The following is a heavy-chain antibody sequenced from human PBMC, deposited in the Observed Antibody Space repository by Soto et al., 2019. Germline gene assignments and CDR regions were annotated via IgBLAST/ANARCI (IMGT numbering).Heavy chain of an antibody. Sequence: GGSLRLSCAASGFTFSSCAMGWVRQAPGKGLEWVSFISEAGGNIYYADSVKGRFTVSRDNAKGSLNLQMNSLRAEDTALYYCASNYGGLAFDIWGQGTMVTVSS. V-gene: IGHV3-48*01. D-gene: IGHD4-17*01. CDR1: GFTFSSCA. J-gene: IGHJ3*02. CDR3: ASNYGGLAFDI. CDR2: ISEAGGNI.